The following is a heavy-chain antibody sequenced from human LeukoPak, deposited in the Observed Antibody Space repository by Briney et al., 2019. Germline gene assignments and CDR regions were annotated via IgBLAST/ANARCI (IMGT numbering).Heavy chain of an antibody. Sequence: ASVKVSCXASGYTFTGYYMHWVRLAPGQGLEWTGWINPNSGGTNYAQKFQGRVTMTRDTSISTAYMELSRLRSDDTAVYYCASLAAAGTDFDYWGQGTLVTVSS. CDR2: INPNSGGT. D-gene: IGHD6-13*01. J-gene: IGHJ4*02. V-gene: IGHV1-2*02. CDR3: ASLAAAGTDFDY. CDR1: GYTFTGYY.